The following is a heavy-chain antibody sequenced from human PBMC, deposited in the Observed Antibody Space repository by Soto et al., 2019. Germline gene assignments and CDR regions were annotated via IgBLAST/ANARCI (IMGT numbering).Heavy chain of an antibody. J-gene: IGHJ6*02. CDR1: GYILTGYS. Sequence: QVYLVQSGAEVRRPGASVKVSCTAFGYILTGYSLHWVRQAPGQGLEWMGWIDPNSGATNSAERFHGRVSMTRDTSISAANLELGCLRSGHTAVYYCARGYGSSLNMELLFGMDVLGQGTTISVSS. CDR3: ARGYGSSLNMELLFGMDV. D-gene: IGHD2-21*01. CDR2: IDPNSGAT. V-gene: IGHV1-2*02.